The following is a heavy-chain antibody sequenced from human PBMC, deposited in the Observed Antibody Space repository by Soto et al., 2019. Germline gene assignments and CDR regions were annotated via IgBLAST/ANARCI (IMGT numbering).Heavy chain of an antibody. D-gene: IGHD3-22*01. CDR2: MYYSGTT. CDR1: GGSISSSDFY. V-gene: IGHV4-39*01. CDR3: AVVDSTGNWFDP. J-gene: IGHJ5*02. Sequence: QLQLQESGPELVKPSETLSLTCTVSGGSISSSDFYWGWLRQPPGKGLDFIGSMYYSGTTYYNPSLKNRITISVDTSKNQFSLKLISVTAADTAVYYCAVVDSTGNWFDPWGQGALVTVSS.